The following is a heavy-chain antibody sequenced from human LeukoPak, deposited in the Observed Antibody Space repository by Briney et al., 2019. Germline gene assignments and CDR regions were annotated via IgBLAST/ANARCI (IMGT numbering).Heavy chain of an antibody. CDR1: GFTFTSDYY. CDR2: FNPHKGYT. CDR3: VREGNDLLSKNFDC. Sequence: ASVKVSCKASGFTFTSDYYLHWVRQAPGQGLEWMGCFNPHKGYTSSPQKFQGRITMTTDTSISAVYMELSSLISDDTAIYCVREGNDLLSKNFDCWGQGTLVTVSS. J-gene: IGHJ4*02. V-gene: IGHV1-2*02. D-gene: IGHD3-16*02.